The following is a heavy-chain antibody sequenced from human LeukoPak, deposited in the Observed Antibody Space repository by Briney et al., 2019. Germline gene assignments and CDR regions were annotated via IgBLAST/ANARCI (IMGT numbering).Heavy chain of an antibody. D-gene: IGHD1-26*01. V-gene: IGHV4-4*07. CDR1: GGSISVYY. CDR3: ARSYLGGTYYDWFDP. Sequence: PSETLSLTCTVAGGSISVYYWNWIRQPAGKGLEWIGRIYASGSTNYNPSLRSRVTISVDKSKNQFSLKLTSATAAETAVYYCARSYLGGTYYDWFDPWGQGTLVTVSS. J-gene: IGHJ5*02. CDR2: IYASGST.